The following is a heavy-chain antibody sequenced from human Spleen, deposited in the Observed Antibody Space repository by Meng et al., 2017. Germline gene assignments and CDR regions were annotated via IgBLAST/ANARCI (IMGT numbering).Heavy chain of an antibody. V-gene: IGHV4-34*01. J-gene: IGHJ6*02. CDR1: GGSFSGYY. CDR2: INHSGST. D-gene: IGHD2-15*01. CDR3: ARGGNYCSGASCYRFGMDV. Sequence: SETLSLTCAVYGGSFSGYYWSWIRQPPGKGLEWIGEINHSGSTNYNPSLKSRVTISVDTSKNQFSLKLSSVTAADTAVYYCARGGNYCSGASCYRFGMDVWGQGTTVTVSS.